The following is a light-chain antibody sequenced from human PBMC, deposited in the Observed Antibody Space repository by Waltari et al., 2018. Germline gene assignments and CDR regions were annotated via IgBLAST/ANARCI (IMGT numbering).Light chain of an antibody. V-gene: IGLV2-11*01. CDR2: DVT. J-gene: IGLJ3*02. CDR1: STAVGPYNS. CDR3: CSYAGSYIWV. Sequence: QSALTQPRSVSGSPGQSVTISCTGPSTAVGPYNSVSWYQHLPDKPPKLIIYDVTKRPSGVPGRFSGSRSGNTASLTISGLQAEDEADYYCCSYAGSYIWVFGGGTKLTVL.